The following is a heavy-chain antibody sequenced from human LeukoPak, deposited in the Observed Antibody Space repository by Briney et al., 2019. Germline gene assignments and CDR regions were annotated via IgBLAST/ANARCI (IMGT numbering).Heavy chain of an antibody. J-gene: IGHJ4*02. CDR1: GFTFTNYW. Sequence: PGGSLRLSCAASGFTFTNYWMHWVRKAPGMGLVWVSRLPPDELGIIYADSVKGRFTVSRDNAKNTVYLQMNNLRVDDTAMYYCVGTIASRGSEYWGQGALVTVSS. CDR3: VGTIASRGSEY. CDR2: LPPDELGI. D-gene: IGHD6-6*01. V-gene: IGHV3-74*01.